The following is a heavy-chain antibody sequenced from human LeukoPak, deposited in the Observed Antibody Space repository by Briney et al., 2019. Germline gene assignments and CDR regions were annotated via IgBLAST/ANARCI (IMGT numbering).Heavy chain of an antibody. D-gene: IGHD3-10*01. V-gene: IGHV4-30-4*07. J-gene: IGHJ3*02. CDR2: IYYSGST. Sequence: SQTLSLTCAVSGGSISSGGYSWSWIRQPPGKGLEWIGYIYYSGSTYYNPSLKSRVTISVDTSKNQFSLKLSSVTAADTAVYYCARTILWFGEPTYAFDIWGQGTMVTVSS. CDR3: ARTILWFGEPTYAFDI. CDR1: GGSISSGGYS.